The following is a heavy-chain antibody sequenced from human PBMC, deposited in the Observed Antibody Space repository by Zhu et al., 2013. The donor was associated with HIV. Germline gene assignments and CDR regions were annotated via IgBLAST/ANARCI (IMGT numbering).Heavy chain of an antibody. CDR2: MNPNTGNT. J-gene: IGHJ6*02. Sequence: QVQLVQSGAEVKKPGASVRVSCSSSGYSFTDYDINWVRQAPGQGLEWMGWMNPNTGNTGYAQKFQGRVTLTRNTSISTAYMELSSLRSDDTAVYYCARDRVYYYDSPYGMDVWGQGTTVTVSS. V-gene: IGHV1-8*03. CDR1: GYSFTDYD. CDR3: ARDRVYYYDSPYGMDV. D-gene: IGHD3-22*01.